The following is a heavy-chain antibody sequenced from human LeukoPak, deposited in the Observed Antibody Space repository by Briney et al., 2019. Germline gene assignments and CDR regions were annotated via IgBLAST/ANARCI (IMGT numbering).Heavy chain of an antibody. CDR1: GFTFSSYA. D-gene: IGHD2-8*01. V-gene: IGHV3-23*01. Sequence: GGSLRLSCAASGFTFSSYAMNWVRQAPGRGPEWVSGFSGSGGTTYYADSVKGRFTISRDNSKNTLYLQMNSLRAEDTAVYYCANGNRCTSPNCLGYYYFYMDVWGKGTTVTVSS. CDR2: FSGSGGTT. CDR3: ANGNRCTSPNCLGYYYFYMDV. J-gene: IGHJ6*03.